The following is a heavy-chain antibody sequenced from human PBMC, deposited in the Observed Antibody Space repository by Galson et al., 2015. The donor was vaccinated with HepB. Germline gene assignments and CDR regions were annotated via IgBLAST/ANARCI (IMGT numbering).Heavy chain of an antibody. CDR1: GFTFNSHS. CDR2: IDTISNTI. Sequence: SLRLSCAASGFTFNSHSMNWVRQAPGKGLEWISYIDTISNTIYYADSVRGRFTISRDNAKNSLYLQMNSLRVEDTAIYYCARDRAAPYWYFDLWGHGTLVTVSS. J-gene: IGHJ2*01. CDR3: ARDRAAPYWYFDL. D-gene: IGHD6-25*01. V-gene: IGHV3-48*04.